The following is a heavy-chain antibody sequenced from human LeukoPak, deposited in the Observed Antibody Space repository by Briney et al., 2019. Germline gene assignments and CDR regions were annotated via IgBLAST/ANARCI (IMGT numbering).Heavy chain of an antibody. CDR1: GFTFSSYW. J-gene: IGHJ4*02. CDR3: ARDLNDYVWGSYRPHYFDY. V-gene: IGHV3-7*01. Sequence: GGSLRLSCAASGFTFSSYWMSWVRQAPGKGPEWVANIKQDGSEKYYVDSVKGRFTISRDNAKNSLYLQMNSLRAEDTAVYCCARDLNDYVWGSYRPHYFDYWGQGTLVTVSS. D-gene: IGHD3-16*02. CDR2: IKQDGSEK.